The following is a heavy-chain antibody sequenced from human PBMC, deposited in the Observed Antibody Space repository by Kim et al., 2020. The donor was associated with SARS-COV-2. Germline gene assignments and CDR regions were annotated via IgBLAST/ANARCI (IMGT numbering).Heavy chain of an antibody. D-gene: IGHD2-8*02. CDR2: INHSGST. Sequence: SETLSLTCAVYGGSFSGYYWSWIRQPPGKGLEWIGEINHSGSTNYNPSLKSRVTISVDTSKNQFSLNLTSVTAPKRAGFYVAEGTKVWSGKSSNWLPPWG. V-gene: IGHV4-34*01. J-gene: IGHJ5*02. CDR3: AEGTKVWSGKSSNWLPP. CDR1: GGSFSGYY.